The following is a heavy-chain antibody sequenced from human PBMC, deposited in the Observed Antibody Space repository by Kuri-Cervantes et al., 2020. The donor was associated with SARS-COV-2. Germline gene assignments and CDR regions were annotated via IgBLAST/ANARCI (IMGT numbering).Heavy chain of an antibody. CDR2: SYSGGST. Sequence: GESLKIPCAASGFTVISNYRSWVRQAPGKGLEWVSVSYSGGSTYYADSVKGRFTISRDNSKNTLYLQMNSLRAEDTAVYYCAREAYNYYYDSSGYLLGGAFDIWGQGTMVTVSS. J-gene: IGHJ3*02. CDR1: GFTVISNY. CDR3: AREAYNYYYDSSGYLLGGAFDI. V-gene: IGHV3-53*01. D-gene: IGHD3-22*01.